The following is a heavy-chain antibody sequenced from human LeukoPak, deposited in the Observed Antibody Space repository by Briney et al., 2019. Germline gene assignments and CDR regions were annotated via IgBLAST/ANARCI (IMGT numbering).Heavy chain of an antibody. D-gene: IGHD6-19*01. CDR1: GFIFTTYA. CDR2: ISSSGSDT. J-gene: IGHJ4*02. Sequence: GGSLSLSCAASGFIFTTYALSWVRQAPGGGVQWVSAISSSGSDTYYTDSVKGRFTISRDNFKKTLYLQLSSLRAEDAAVYYCAKTTVSNGWYYFDYWGQGTLVTVSS. CDR3: AKTTVSNGWYYFDY. V-gene: IGHV3-23*01.